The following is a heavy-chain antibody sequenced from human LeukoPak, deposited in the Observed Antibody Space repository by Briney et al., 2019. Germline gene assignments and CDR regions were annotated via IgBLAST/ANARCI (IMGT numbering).Heavy chain of an antibody. CDR2: INGDGSTT. D-gene: IGHD1-26*01. CDR1: GFTFSSYW. Sequence: GGSLRLSCAASGFTFSSYWMHWVRQAPGKGLVWVSHINGDGSTTSYADSVKGRFTISRDNAKNTVYLQMNSLRAEDTAVYYCAKDVWRYSGSYYDFDYWGQGTLVTVSS. J-gene: IGHJ4*02. V-gene: IGHV3-74*01. CDR3: AKDVWRYSGSYYDFDY.